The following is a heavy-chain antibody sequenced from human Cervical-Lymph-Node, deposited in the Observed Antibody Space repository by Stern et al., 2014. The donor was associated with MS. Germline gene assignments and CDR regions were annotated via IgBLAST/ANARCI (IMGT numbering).Heavy chain of an antibody. Sequence: EVQLEESGGGLVQPGGSLRLSCAASGFTFSTYWMHWVRQAPGKGLVWVSRINEDGRITNYADSVKGRFTISRDNAKNTLYLQMTGLRAEDTAVYYCARDLAGRDDFWGQGTRVTVS. V-gene: IGHV3-74*01. CDR2: INEDGRIT. CDR1: GFTFSTYW. J-gene: IGHJ4*02. CDR3: ARDLAGRDDF.